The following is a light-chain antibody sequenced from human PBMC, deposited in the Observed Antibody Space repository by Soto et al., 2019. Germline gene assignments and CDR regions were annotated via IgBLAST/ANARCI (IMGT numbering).Light chain of an antibody. J-gene: IGKJ5*01. CDR1: QSVTTY. CDR2: DAS. V-gene: IGKV3-11*01. CDR3: QQRSNWPPLIT. Sequence: EIVVTQSPATLSLSPGEGVTLSCRASQSVTTYLAWYQQKPGQAPRLLIYDASTRATGIPARFSGSGSGTDFTLTISSLEPEDFAVYYCQQRSNWPPLITFGQGTRLEIK.